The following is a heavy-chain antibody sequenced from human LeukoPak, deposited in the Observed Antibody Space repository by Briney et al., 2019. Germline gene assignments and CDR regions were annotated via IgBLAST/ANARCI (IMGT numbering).Heavy chain of an antibody. V-gene: IGHV3-48*04. CDR2: ISSSSSTI. CDR1: GFTFSSYS. Sequence: GGSLRLSCAASGFTFSSYSMNWVRQAPGKGLEWVSYISSSSSTIYYADSVKGRFTISRDNAKNSLYLQMNSLRAEDTAVYYCARELVGYYDSSGYFDYWGQGTLVTVSS. D-gene: IGHD3-22*01. J-gene: IGHJ4*02. CDR3: ARELVGYYDSSGYFDY.